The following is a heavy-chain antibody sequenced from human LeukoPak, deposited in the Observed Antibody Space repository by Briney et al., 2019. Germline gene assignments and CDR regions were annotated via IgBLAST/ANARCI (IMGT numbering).Heavy chain of an antibody. V-gene: IGHV4-34*01. Sequence: SETLSLTCAVYGGSFSGYYWSWIRQPPGKGLEWIGEINHSGSTNYNPSLKSRVTISVDTSKNQFSLKLTSVTAADTAVYYCARKPVGRGRFDYWGQGALVTVSS. CDR2: INHSGST. CDR3: ARKPVGRGRFDY. D-gene: IGHD3-16*01. CDR1: GGSFSGYY. J-gene: IGHJ4*02.